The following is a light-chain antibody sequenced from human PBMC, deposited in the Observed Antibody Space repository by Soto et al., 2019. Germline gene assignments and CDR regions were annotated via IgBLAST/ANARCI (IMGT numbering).Light chain of an antibody. Sequence: QSVLTQPASVSGSPGQSITISCTGTSSDVGGYNYVSWYQQHPVKAPKLMIYDVTNRPSGVSDRFSGSKSGNTASLTISWLQAEDEADYSCSSYASSSTTYGFRTATKVTVL. J-gene: IGLJ1*01. CDR1: SSDVGGYNY. CDR3: SSYASSSTTYG. V-gene: IGLV2-14*01. CDR2: DVT.